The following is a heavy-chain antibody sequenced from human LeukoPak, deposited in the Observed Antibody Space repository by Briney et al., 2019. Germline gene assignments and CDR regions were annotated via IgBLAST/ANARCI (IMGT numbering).Heavy chain of an antibody. D-gene: IGHD6-13*01. CDR1: GGTFSSYA. Sequence: ASVKVSCKASGGTFSSYAISWVRQAPGQGLEWMGWINPNSGGTNYAQKFQGRVTMTRDTSISTAYMELSRLRSDDTAVYYCARSKYSSSWFDYWGQGTLVTVSS. CDR2: INPNSGGT. J-gene: IGHJ4*02. CDR3: ARSKYSSSWFDY. V-gene: IGHV1-2*02.